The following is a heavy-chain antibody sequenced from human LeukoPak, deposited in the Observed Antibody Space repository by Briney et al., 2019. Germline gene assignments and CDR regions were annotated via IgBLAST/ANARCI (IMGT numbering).Heavy chain of an antibody. CDR1: GFTFDDHG. CDR2: ISWNGGST. J-gene: IGHJ4*02. CDR3: ARDDEDYYGSGSLLAHDY. D-gene: IGHD3-10*01. Sequence: GGSLRLSCAASGFTFDDHGMSWVRQAPGKGLEWVSGISWNGGSTGYADSVKGRFTISRDNAKNSLYLQMNSLRAEDTALYYCARDDEDYYGSGSLLAHDYWGQGTLVTVSS. V-gene: IGHV3-20*04.